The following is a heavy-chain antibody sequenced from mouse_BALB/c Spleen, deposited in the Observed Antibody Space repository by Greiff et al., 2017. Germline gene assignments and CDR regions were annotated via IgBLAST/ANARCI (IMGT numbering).Heavy chain of an antibody. CDR2: IRSKSNNYAT. Sequence: EVHLVESGGGLVQPKGSLKLSCAASGFTFNTYAMNWVRQAPGKGLEWVARIRSKSNNYATYYADSVKDRFTISRDDSQSMLYLQMNNLKTEDTAMYYCVRHGWGGAMDYWGQGTSVTVSS. CDR1: GFTFNTYA. CDR3: VRHGWGGAMDY. J-gene: IGHJ4*01. V-gene: IGHV10-1*02. D-gene: IGHD3-3*01.